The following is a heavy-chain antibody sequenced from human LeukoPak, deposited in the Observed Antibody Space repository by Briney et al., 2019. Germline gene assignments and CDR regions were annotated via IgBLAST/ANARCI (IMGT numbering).Heavy chain of an antibody. Sequence: GGSLRLSCAASGFTFSDFYMSWIRQAPGRGLEWVSYITSNGSTMYYADSLKGRFTISRDNSKNTLYLQMNSLRAEDTAVYYCAQMATYYTGTSAFYNYFDFWGRGTLVTVSS. CDR1: GFTFSDFY. J-gene: IGHJ4*02. V-gene: IGHV3-11*04. CDR3: AQMATYYTGTSAFYNYFDF. D-gene: IGHD3-3*01. CDR2: ITSNGSTM.